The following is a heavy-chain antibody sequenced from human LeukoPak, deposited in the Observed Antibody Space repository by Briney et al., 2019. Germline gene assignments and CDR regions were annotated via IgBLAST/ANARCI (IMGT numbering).Heavy chain of an antibody. D-gene: IGHD2-2*02. J-gene: IGHJ4*02. CDR3: ARVGANYCTSSSCYTL. CDR2: VFHSGST. V-gene: IGHV4-38-2*02. Sequence: SETLSLTCSVSGYSISSGYYWGWIRQPPGKGPEWIGNVFHSGSTYYTPSLKSRATISVDTPKNQFSLKLSSVTAADTAVYYCARVGANYCTSSSCYTLWGQGTLVTVSS. CDR1: GYSISSGYY.